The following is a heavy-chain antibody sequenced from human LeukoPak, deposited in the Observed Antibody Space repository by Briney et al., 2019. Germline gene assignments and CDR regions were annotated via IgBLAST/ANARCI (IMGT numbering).Heavy chain of an antibody. D-gene: IGHD3-3*01. V-gene: IGHV3-23*01. CDR3: AKRIYDFWSGYYRRAENHFDY. J-gene: IGHJ4*02. Sequence: GGSLRLSCAASGFTFSSYAVSWVRQAPGKGLEWVSAISGSGGSTYYADSVKGRFTISRDNSKNTLYLQMNSLRAEDTAVYYCAKRIYDFWSGYYRRAENHFDYWGQGTLVTVSS. CDR1: GFTFSSYA. CDR2: ISGSGGST.